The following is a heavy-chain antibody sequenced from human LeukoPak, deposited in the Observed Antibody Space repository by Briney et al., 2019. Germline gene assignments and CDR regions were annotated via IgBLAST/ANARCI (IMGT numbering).Heavy chain of an antibody. CDR3: AKVATNLGYCSSTSCYAWFDY. Sequence: PGGSLRLSCAASGFTFSSYAMSWFRQAPGKGLEWVSAISGSGGSTYYADSVKGRFTISRDNSKNTLYLQMNSLRAEDTAVYYCAKVATNLGYCSSTSCYAWFDYWGQGTLVTVSS. CDR1: GFTFSSYA. V-gene: IGHV3-23*01. CDR2: ISGSGGST. J-gene: IGHJ4*02. D-gene: IGHD2-2*01.